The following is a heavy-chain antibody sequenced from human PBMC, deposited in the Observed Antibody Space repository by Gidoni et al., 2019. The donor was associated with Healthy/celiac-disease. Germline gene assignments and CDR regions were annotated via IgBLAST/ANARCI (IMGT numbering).Heavy chain of an antibody. CDR3: AKVGGCSGGSCTGYFDY. D-gene: IGHD2-15*01. V-gene: IGHV3-23*01. CDR1: GFTFSSSA. CDR2: ISGSGGSK. J-gene: IGHJ4*02. Sequence: TASGFTFSSSAMRWVRQAPGKGLEWVSAISGSGGSKYDADSVKGRFTISRDNSKNTLYLQMNSLRAEDTAVYYCAKVGGCSGGSCTGYFDYWGQGTLVTVSS.